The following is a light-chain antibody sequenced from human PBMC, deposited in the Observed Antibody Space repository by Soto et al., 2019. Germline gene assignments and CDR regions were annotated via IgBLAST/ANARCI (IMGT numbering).Light chain of an antibody. V-gene: IGKV3-15*01. J-gene: IGKJ1*01. CDR2: GAS. CDR1: QSFSSN. Sequence: EIVITQSPATMSVSPGERATLSCRASQSFSSNLAWYQQKPGQAPRLLIYGASTRATGIPARFSGSGSGTEFTLTISCRQSEDFAVYYCQQYNNWRPWTFGQGTKVEIK. CDR3: QQYNNWRPWT.